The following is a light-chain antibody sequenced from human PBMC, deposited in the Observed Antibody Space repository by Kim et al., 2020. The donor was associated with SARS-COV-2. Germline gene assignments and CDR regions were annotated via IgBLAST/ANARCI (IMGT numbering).Light chain of an antibody. CDR1: QSVSSY. V-gene: IGKV3-11*01. CDR3: QQRTNWPLT. J-gene: IGKJ4*01. CDR2: DAS. Sequence: VSPGERAPLSCRASQSVSSYLAWYQQKAGQAPRLLIYDASNRAPGIPARFSGSGSGTDFTLTISSLEPEDFAVYYCQQRTNWPLTFGGGTKVDIK.